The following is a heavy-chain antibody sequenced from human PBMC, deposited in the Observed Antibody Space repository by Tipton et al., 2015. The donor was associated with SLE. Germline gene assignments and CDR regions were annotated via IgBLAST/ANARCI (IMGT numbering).Heavy chain of an antibody. CDR2: IYTSGST. V-gene: IGHV4-61*02. Sequence: LRLSCTVSGGSISSGSYYWSWIRQPAGKGLEWIGRIYTSGSTNYNPSLKSRVTISVDTSKNQFSLKLSSVTAADTAVYYCARDVSGGTTYVAFDIWGQGTMVTVSS. CDR3: ARDVSGGTTYVAFDI. CDR1: GGSISSGSYY. J-gene: IGHJ3*02. D-gene: IGHD1-1*01.